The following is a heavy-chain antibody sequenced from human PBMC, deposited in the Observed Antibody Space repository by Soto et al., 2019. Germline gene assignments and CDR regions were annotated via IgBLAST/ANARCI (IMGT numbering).Heavy chain of an antibody. J-gene: IGHJ5*02. D-gene: IGHD2-15*01. CDR3: ARDWFCSGGTCDDCFDP. CDR1: GYTFTNYG. CDR2: IGNYKDNT. V-gene: IGHV1-18*01. Sequence: QVQLVQSGPEVKKPGASVKVPCKASGYTFTNYGISWVRQAPGQGLEWMGWIGNYKDNTRYAQSFQGRVTMTTDTSTSTAYMELRSLRSDDTAIYYCARDWFCSGGTCDDCFDPWGQGTLVSVSS.